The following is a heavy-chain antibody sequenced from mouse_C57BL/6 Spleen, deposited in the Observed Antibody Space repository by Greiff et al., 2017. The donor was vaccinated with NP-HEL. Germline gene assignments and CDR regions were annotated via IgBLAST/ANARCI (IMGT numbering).Heavy chain of an antibody. CDR3: ARSRTGGWYFDV. Sequence: QVQLQQSGAELARPGASVKLSCKASGYTFTSYGISWVKQRPGQGLEWIGEIYPRSGNTYYNEKFKGKATLTADKSSSTAYMELRSLTSEDSAVYFCARSRTGGWYFDVWGTGTTVTVSS. CDR2: IYPRSGNT. J-gene: IGHJ1*03. D-gene: IGHD1-1*02. CDR1: GYTFTSYG. V-gene: IGHV1-81*01.